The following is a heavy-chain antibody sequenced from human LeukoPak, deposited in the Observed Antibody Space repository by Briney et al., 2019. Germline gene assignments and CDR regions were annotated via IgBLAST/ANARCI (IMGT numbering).Heavy chain of an antibody. D-gene: IGHD4-17*01. CDR2: MYYSGST. V-gene: IGHV4-59*01. Sequence: SETLSLTCAVYGGSFSDYYWNWIRQPPGKGLEWIGYMYYSGSTNYNPSLKSRVTISVDMSKNQLSLKLSSVTAADTAVYYCARGGDYGDYEDYYYYMDVWGKGTTVTVSS. CDR1: GGSFSDYY. J-gene: IGHJ6*03. CDR3: ARGGDYGDYEDYYYYMDV.